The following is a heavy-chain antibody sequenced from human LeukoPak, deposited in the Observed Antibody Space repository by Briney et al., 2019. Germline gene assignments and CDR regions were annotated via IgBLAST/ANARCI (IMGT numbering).Heavy chain of an antibody. CDR1: GGSISSGDYY. D-gene: IGHD6-6*01. J-gene: IGHJ3*02. CDR3: ARDSSSYGPDAFDI. CDR2: IYYSGST. Sequence: ASETLSLTCTVSGGSISSGDYYWSWIRQPPGKGLEWIGYIYYSGSTYYNPSLKSRVTISVDTSKNQFSLKLSSVTAADTAVYYCARDSSSYGPDAFDIWGQGTMVTVSS. V-gene: IGHV4-30-4*01.